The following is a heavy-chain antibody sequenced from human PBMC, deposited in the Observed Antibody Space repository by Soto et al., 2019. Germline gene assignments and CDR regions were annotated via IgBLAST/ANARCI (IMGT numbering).Heavy chain of an antibody. D-gene: IGHD1-7*01. CDR2: SSATGAGT. CDR1: GFTFSSYG. Sequence: EVQLLESGGGLVQPGGSLRLSCAASGFTFSSYGMTWVRQAPGKGLGWVSFSSATGAGTYYADSVKGRFTISRDNSKNTLYLQMTSLRADATAVYYCAKDRRAGGNYGFYSDFWGQGAMVIVSS. V-gene: IGHV3-23*01. J-gene: IGHJ4*02. CDR3: AKDRRAGGNYGFYSDF.